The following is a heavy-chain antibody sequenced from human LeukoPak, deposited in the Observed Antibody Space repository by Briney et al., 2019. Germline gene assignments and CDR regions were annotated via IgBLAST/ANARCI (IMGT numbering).Heavy chain of an antibody. J-gene: IGHJ4*02. V-gene: IGHV4-4*07. CDR3: ARDRYYYDSSGYYRLDY. D-gene: IGHD3-22*01. CDR1: GVSISSYY. CDR2: IYTSGST. Sequence: SETLSLTCTVSGVSISSYYWSWIRQPAGKGLEWIGRIYTSGSTNYNPSLKSRVTMSVDTSKNQFSLKLSSVTAADTAVYYCARDRYYYDSSGYYRLDYWGQGTLVTVSS.